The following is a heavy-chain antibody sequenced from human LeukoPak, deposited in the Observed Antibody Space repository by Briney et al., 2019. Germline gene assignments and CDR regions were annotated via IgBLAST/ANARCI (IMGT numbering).Heavy chain of an antibody. CDR3: ARAGDSYYFDY. J-gene: IGHJ4*02. D-gene: IGHD2-21*02. Sequence: SETLSLTCTVSGGSISSYYWSWIRQPPGKGLEWIGYIYYSGSTNYNSSLKSRVTILVDTSKNQFSLKLSSVTAADTAVYYCARAGDSYYFDYWGQGTLVTVSS. CDR1: GGSISSYY. CDR2: IYYSGST. V-gene: IGHV4-59*01.